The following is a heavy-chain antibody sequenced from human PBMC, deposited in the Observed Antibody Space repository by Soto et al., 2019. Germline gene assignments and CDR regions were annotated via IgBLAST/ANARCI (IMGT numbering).Heavy chain of an antibody. D-gene: IGHD3-22*01. J-gene: IGHJ6*02. CDR2: ISGSGGST. CDR1: GFTFSSYA. CDR3: AKDGGTDYYNGSYYGMDV. V-gene: IGHV3-23*01. Sequence: GGSLRLSCAASGFTFSSYAMSWVRQAPGKGLEWVSAISGSGGSTYYADSVKGRFTISRDNSKNMLYLQMNSLRAEDTAVYYCAKDGGTDYYNGSYYGMDVWGQGTTVTVSS.